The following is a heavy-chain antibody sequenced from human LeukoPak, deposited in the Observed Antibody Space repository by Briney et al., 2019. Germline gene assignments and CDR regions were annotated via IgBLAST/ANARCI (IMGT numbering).Heavy chain of an antibody. D-gene: IGHD3-16*01. Sequence: GGSLRLSCAASGFTFSSYGMHWVRQAPGKGLEWVAVISYDGSNKYYADSVKGRFTISRGNSKNTLYLQMNSLRAEDTAVYYCAKDQPSYDYVWENYYGMDVWGQGTTVTVSS. CDR2: ISYDGSNK. V-gene: IGHV3-30*18. CDR3: AKDQPSYDYVWENYYGMDV. J-gene: IGHJ6*02. CDR1: GFTFSSYG.